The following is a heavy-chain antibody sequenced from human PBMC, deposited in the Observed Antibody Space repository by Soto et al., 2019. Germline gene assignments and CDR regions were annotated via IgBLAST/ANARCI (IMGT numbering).Heavy chain of an antibody. CDR1: GFTFTNYA. Sequence: EVQLLESGGDLAQPGGSLRLSRAASGFTFTNYAMSWVRQAPGKGLEWVSGISASGRDTYYADSVKDRFTISRDGSKNTLYLQMNSLRAEDTAIYYCAKGKTSGWYYFDSWGQGALVTVSS. CDR3: AKGKTSGWYYFDS. CDR2: ISASGRDT. D-gene: IGHD6-19*01. V-gene: IGHV3-23*01. J-gene: IGHJ4*02.